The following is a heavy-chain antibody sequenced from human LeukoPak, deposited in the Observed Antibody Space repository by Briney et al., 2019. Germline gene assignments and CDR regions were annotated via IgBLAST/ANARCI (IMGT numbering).Heavy chain of an antibody. CDR2: ISSSSSYI. CDR1: GFTFGSYS. D-gene: IGHD2-2*02. CDR3: ARDRCSSSNCYSFVY. J-gene: IGHJ4*02. V-gene: IGHV3-21*01. Sequence: GGSLRLSCAVSGFTFGSYSMNWVRQAPGKGLEWVAYISSSSSYIYYADSVKGRFTISRDNAKDSLYLQMNSLRAEDTAAYYCARDRCSSSNCYSFVYWGQGTLVTVSS.